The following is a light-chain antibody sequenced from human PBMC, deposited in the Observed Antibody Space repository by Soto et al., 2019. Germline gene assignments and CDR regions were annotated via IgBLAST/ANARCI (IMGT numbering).Light chain of an antibody. J-gene: IGKJ4*01. CDR2: KAS. CDR3: QQYDSYPLT. CDR1: QSISSW. Sequence: DITMTQSPSTLSASVGDRVTITCRASQSISSWLAWYQQKPGKAPKLLIYKASSLESGVPSRFSGSGSGTEFTLTISSLQPDDFATYYCQQYDSYPLTFVGGTKVEIK. V-gene: IGKV1-5*03.